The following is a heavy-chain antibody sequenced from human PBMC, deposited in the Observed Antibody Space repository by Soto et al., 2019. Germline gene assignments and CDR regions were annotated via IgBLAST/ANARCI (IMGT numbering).Heavy chain of an antibody. J-gene: IGHJ3*02. D-gene: IGHD2-15*01. CDR2: IWFDGSDK. V-gene: IGHV3-33*01. CDR3: ARLYCSASSCYSVGAFDI. CDR1: GFTFSSYG. Sequence: GGSLRLSCAASGFTFSSYGMHWVRQAPGKGLEWVALIWFDGSDKYYTESVKGRFTISRDNSKSTLYLQMNSLRAEDTAVYYCARLYCSASSCYSVGAFDIRGQGTMVT.